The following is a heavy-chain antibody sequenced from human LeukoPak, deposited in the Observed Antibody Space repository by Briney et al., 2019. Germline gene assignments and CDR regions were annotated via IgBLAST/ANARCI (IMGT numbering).Heavy chain of an antibody. D-gene: IGHD2-2*01. J-gene: IGHJ4*02. CDR2: IRSRTYGETT. CDR3: TREGDPVYCGSPSCYFDY. Sequence: TGGSLRLSCTTSGLPFGDRAMTWFRQAPGKGLEWLGFIRSRTYGETTEYAASVKGRFTISRDGSRNIAYLQMNSLKSEDTAIYYCTREGDPVYCGSPSCYFDYWGLGTLVTVSS. V-gene: IGHV3-49*01. CDR1: GLPFGDRA.